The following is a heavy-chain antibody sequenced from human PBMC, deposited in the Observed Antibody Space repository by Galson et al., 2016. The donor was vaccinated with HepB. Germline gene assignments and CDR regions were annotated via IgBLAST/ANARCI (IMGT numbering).Heavy chain of an antibody. CDR2: INPNSGVT. Sequence: SVKVSCKASGYTFSGHYIHWVRQAPGQGLEWMGWINPNSGVTNSAEKFQGRVTMTRDTSISTAYMELSRLRSDDTAMYYCVRMGGKLSYGTNWFDPWGQGTLVTVSS. D-gene: IGHD3-16*02. CDR1: GYTFSGHY. J-gene: IGHJ5*02. CDR3: VRMGGKLSYGTNWFDP. V-gene: IGHV1-2*02.